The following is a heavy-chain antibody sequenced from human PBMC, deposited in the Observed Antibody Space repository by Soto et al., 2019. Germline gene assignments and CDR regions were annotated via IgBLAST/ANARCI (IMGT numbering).Heavy chain of an antibody. D-gene: IGHD3-9*01. CDR2: IYYIGTT. J-gene: IGHJ4*02. Sequence: QVQLQESGPGLLKPSQTLSLTCTVSGGSISSGVYYWSWIRQHPVKCLEWIGYIYYIGTTYYNPSLKSRVTISVDTSKKQFSLKLTSVPAAAWAVYYCARGQGVILTAYYRGDSFEYWGQGTLVTVSS. V-gene: IGHV4-31*03. CDR1: GGSISSGVYY. CDR3: ARGQGVILTAYYRGDSFEY.